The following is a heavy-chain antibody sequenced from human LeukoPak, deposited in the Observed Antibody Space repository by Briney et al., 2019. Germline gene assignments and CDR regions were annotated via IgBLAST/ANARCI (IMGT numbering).Heavy chain of an antibody. D-gene: IGHD2-15*01. J-gene: IGHJ6*02. CDR2: INPSGGST. CDR1: GYTFTSYY. Sequence: ASVKVSCKASGYTFTSYYMHWVRQAPGQGLEWMGIINPSGGSTSYAQKFQGRVTMTRDTSTSTVYMELSSLRSEDTAVYYCARDTTGYCSGGSCYSGYYYYGMDVWGQGTTVTVSS. V-gene: IGHV1-46*01. CDR3: ARDTTGYCSGGSCYSGYYYYGMDV.